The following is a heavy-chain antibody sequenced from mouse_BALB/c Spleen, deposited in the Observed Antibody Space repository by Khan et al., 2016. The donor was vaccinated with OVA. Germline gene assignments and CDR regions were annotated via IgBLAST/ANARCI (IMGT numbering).Heavy chain of an antibody. J-gene: IGHJ3*01. CDR1: GYTFTSYY. CDR3: TRVEAWATMISWFAY. Sequence: QVQLKQSGAELVKPGASVKLSCKASGYTFTSYYMYWVKQRPGQSLEWIGGINPSNGGTNFTEKFKSKATLTVDKSSSTPYMQLSSLKSEDSAVYYCTRVEAWATMISWFAYWGQGTLVTVSA. CDR2: INPSNGGT. V-gene: IGHV1S81*02. D-gene: IGHD2-4*01.